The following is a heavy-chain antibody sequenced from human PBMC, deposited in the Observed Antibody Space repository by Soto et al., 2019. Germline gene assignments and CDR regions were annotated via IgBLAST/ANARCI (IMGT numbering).Heavy chain of an antibody. Sequence: PGGSLRLSCAASGFTFSGYWMTWVRQAPGKGLEGVANISPDGSEEYYVDSVKGRFTISRDNAKNSVYLQMNSLRAVAVPADFDYWGQGTLVTVSS. D-gene: IGHD6-19*01. CDR3: Y. CDR2: ISPDGSEE. J-gene: IGHJ4*02. V-gene: IGHV3-7*02. CDR1: GFTFSGYW.